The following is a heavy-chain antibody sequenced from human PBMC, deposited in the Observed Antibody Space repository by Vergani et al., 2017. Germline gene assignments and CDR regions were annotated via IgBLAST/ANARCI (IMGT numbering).Heavy chain of an antibody. CDR3: AKGIGYDSSGYYFDY. Sequence: EVDLVESGGGLAQPGGSLRLSCEASGITFWKFGMHWVRQGPGKGLEWVSIISDNGGTTYYADSVKGRFTISRDNSKNTLYLQMNSLRADDTAVYYCAKGIGYDSSGYYFDYWGQGTLVTVSS. V-gene: IGHV3-23*04. J-gene: IGHJ4*02. CDR2: ISDNGGTT. D-gene: IGHD3-22*01. CDR1: GITFWKFG.